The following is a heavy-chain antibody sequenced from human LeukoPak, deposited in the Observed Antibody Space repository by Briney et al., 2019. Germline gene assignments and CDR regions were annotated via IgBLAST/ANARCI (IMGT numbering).Heavy chain of an antibody. Sequence: ASVKVSCKASGYTFTGYYMHWVRQAPGQGLEWMGWINPNSGGTNYAQKFQGRVTMTRDTSISTAYMELSRLRSDDTALYYCARDPSRRYDTSGYYQFFDYWGQGTLVIVSS. CDR3: ARDPSRRYDTSGYYQFFDY. CDR2: INPNSGGT. D-gene: IGHD3-22*01. J-gene: IGHJ4*02. V-gene: IGHV1-2*02. CDR1: GYTFTGYY.